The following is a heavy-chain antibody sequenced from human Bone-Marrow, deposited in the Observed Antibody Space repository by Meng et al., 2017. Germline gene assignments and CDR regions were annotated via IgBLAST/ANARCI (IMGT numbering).Heavy chain of an antibody. Sequence: GESLKISCAASGFTFSSYGMHWVRQAPGKGLEWVAVLWYDGSNKYYADSVKGRFTISRDNSKNTLYLQMNSLRAEDTAVYYCARTYCSGGSCYSGYYYGMDVWGQGTTVTVSS. J-gene: IGHJ6*02. CDR1: GFTFSSYG. CDR2: LWYDGSNK. V-gene: IGHV3-33*01. CDR3: ARTYCSGGSCYSGYYYGMDV. D-gene: IGHD2-15*01.